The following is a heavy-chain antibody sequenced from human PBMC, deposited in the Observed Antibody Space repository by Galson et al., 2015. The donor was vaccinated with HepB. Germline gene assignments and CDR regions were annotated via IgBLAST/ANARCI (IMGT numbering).Heavy chain of an antibody. CDR2: ISSSGINI. J-gene: IGHJ1*01. CDR3: AKWTMRGPGVITNEYVPP. CDR1: GFTFNTYA. D-gene: IGHD3-16*01. Sequence: SLRLSCAASGFTFNTYAMSWVRQAPGKGLEWVSAISSSGINIYYADSVKGRFTISRDNSENTLYLQMSSLRAEDTAVYYCAKWTMRGPGVITNEYVPPWGQGTLVTVSS. V-gene: IGHV3-23*01.